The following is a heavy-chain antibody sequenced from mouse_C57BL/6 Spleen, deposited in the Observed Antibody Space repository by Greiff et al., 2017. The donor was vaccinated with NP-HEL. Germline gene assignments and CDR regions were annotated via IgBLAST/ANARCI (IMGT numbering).Heavy chain of an antibody. CDR2: FYPGSGSI. D-gene: IGHD1-1*01. CDR1: GYTFTEYT. J-gene: IGHJ1*03. V-gene: IGHV1-62-2*01. CDR3: ARDEDVGRCGYYRDWYFDV. Sequence: QVQLKQSGAELVKPGASVKLSCKASGYTFTEYTIHWVKQRPGQGLEWIGWFYPGSGSIKYNEKFKDKATLTADKSSSTVYMELSRLTSEDSAVYFCARDEDVGRCGYYRDWYFDVWGTGTTVTVSS.